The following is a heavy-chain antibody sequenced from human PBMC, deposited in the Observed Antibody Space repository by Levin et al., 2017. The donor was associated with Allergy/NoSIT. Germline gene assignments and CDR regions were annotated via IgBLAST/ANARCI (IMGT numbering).Heavy chain of an antibody. CDR3: ARDSSGYYYYYGMDV. D-gene: IGHD3-22*01. Sequence: SETLSLTCTVSGGSFSSGSYYWSWIRQPPGTGLEWIGYIYYSGSTNYNPSLKSRVTISVDTSKTQFSLKLSSVTAADTAVYYCARDSSGYYYYYGMDVWGQGTTVTVSS. CDR1: GGSFSSGSYY. V-gene: IGHV4-61*01. J-gene: IGHJ6*02. CDR2: IYYSGST.